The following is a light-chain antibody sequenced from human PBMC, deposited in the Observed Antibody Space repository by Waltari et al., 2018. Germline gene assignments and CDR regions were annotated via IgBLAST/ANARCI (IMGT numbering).Light chain of an antibody. CDR3: GTWDSSLSGAM. Sequence: QSVLTQPPSVSAAPGQRVTISCSGGRSNIGNNYVSWYRQFPGTAPKLPIYEDTERPSGIAGRFSGSKSGTSATLDITGLQAGDEADYYCGTWDSSLSGAMFGGGTHLTVL. CDR2: EDT. V-gene: IGLV1-51*02. CDR1: RSNIGNNY. J-gene: IGLJ7*01.